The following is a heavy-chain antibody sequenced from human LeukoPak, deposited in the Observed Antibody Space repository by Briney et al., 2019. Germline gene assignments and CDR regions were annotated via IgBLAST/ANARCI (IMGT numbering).Heavy chain of an antibody. CDR3: ARHVTISGPYDASDI. Sequence: SETLSLTCTVSADSISSYYWSWIRQPPGKGLEWIGYIYYSGGTDYNPSLKSRVTISVDTSKNQFSLKLRSVTAADTAVYYCARHVTISGPYDASDIWGQGTMVTVSP. CDR2: IYYSGGT. V-gene: IGHV4-59*08. D-gene: IGHD5-24*01. CDR1: ADSISSYY. J-gene: IGHJ3*02.